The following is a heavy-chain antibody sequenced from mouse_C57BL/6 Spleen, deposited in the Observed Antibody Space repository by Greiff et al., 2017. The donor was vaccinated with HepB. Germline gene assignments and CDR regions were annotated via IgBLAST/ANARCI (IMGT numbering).Heavy chain of an antibody. CDR1: GYTFTSYT. CDR3: ERLESRYWYFDV. D-gene: IGHD1-1*01. V-gene: IGHV1-4*01. J-gene: IGHJ1*03. CDR2: INPSSGYT. Sequence: QVQLQQSGAELARPGASVKMSCKASGYTFTSYTMHWVKQRPGQGLEWIGYINPSSGYTKYNQKFKDKATLTADKSSSTACMQLSILTSEDSAVYYCERLESRYWYFDVWGTGTTVTVSS.